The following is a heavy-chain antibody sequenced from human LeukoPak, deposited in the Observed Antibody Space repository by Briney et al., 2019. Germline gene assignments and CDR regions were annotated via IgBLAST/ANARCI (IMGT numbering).Heavy chain of an antibody. CDR1: GFTFSSYG. D-gene: IGHD6-19*01. J-gene: IGHJ4*02. CDR3: AREGYSSGWYNRGHYFDY. Sequence: GGSLRLSCAASGFTFSSYGMHWVRQAPGKGLEWVAVIWYDGSNKHYADSVKGRFTISRDNSKNTLYLQMNSLRAEDTAVYYCAREGYSSGWYNRGHYFDYWGQGTLVTVSS. V-gene: IGHV3-33*01. CDR2: IWYDGSNK.